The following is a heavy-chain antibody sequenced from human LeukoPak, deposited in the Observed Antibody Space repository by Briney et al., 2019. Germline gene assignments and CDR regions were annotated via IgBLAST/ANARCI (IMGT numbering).Heavy chain of an antibody. CDR2: INSDGSST. Sequence: GGSLRLSCAASGFTFSSYWMHWVRQAPGKGLVWVSRINSDGSSTSYADSVKGRFTISRDNTKNTLYLQMNSLRAEDTAVYYCARVGVATVHFAFWGQGTLVTVSS. CDR3: ARVGVATVHFAF. V-gene: IGHV3-74*01. CDR1: GFTFSSYW. J-gene: IGHJ4*02. D-gene: IGHD5-12*01.